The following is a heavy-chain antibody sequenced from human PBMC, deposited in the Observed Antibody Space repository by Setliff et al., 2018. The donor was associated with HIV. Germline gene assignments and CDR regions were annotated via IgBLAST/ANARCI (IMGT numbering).Heavy chain of an antibody. V-gene: IGHV3-23*01. CDR1: GFTFNNYA. J-gene: IGHJ6*03. D-gene: IGHD3-22*01. Sequence: PGGSLRLSCAASGFTFNNYAMSWVRQAPGKGLEWVSALSTSGDSTYYADYVKGRFTISRDNSKNTLYLQMNSLRAEDTAVYYCAKQGSGYDYYYMDVWGKGTTVTVSS. CDR3: AKQGSGYDYYYMDV. CDR2: LSTSGDST.